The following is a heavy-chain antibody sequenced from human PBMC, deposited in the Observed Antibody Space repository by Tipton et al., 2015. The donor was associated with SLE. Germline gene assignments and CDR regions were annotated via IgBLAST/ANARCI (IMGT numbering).Heavy chain of an antibody. V-gene: IGHV3-7*03. CDR2: ISQDESEI. CDR3: ARVSVSSLEDFQD. Sequence: SLRLSCAASGFIFSRYFMSWVRQAPGTGLEWVALISQDESEIDYVDSVKGRFTISRDNAKNSLFLQMNSLRVEDTAVYYCARVSVSSLEDFQDWGQGTLVTVSS. J-gene: IGHJ1*01. CDR1: GFIFSRYF. D-gene: IGHD6-13*01.